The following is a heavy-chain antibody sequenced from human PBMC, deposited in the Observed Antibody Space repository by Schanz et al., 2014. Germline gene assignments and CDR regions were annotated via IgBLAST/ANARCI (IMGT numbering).Heavy chain of an antibody. CDR1: GFTFTNYA. D-gene: IGHD6-13*01. CDR3: ARGLIAAAGGAFDY. V-gene: IGHV3-23*04. Sequence: EVQLVESGGGLVQPGGSLRLSCAASGFTFTNYAMSWVRQAPGKGLEWVSLISDSGDTAYYADSVKGRFTMSRDNSKNTLYLQMNSLRAGDAAVYYCARGLIAAAGGAFDYWGQGTLVAVSP. J-gene: IGHJ4*02. CDR2: ISDSGDTA.